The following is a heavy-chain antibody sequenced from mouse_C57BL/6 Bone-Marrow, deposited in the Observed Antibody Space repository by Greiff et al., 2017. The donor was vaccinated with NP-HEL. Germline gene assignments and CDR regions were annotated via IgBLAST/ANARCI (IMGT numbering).Heavy chain of an antibody. CDR3: AREWNRLRRSATWFAY. V-gene: IGHV14-3*01. D-gene: IGHD2-4*01. Sequence: EVQLQQSVAELVRPGASVKLSCTASGFNIKNTYMHWVKQRPEQGLEWIGSIDPANGNTKYAPKFQGKATITADTSSNTAYLQLSSLTSEDPAIYYCAREWNRLRRSATWFAYWGQGTLVTVSA. J-gene: IGHJ3*01. CDR2: IDPANGNT. CDR1: GFNIKNTY.